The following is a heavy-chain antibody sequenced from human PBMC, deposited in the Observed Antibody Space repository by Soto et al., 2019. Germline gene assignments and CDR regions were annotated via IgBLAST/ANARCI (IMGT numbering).Heavy chain of an antibody. Sequence: PGGSLRLSCAASGFTFSSDGMHWVRQAPGKGLEWVAVISYDGSNKYYADSVKGRFTISRDNSKNTLYLQMNSLRAEDTAVYYCANQVGGPEVDALDFCAQGTMVTVSS. D-gene: IGHD3-16*01. CDR1: GFTFSSDG. J-gene: IGHJ3*01. CDR2: ISYDGSNK. CDR3: ANQVGGPEVDALDF. V-gene: IGHV3-30*18.